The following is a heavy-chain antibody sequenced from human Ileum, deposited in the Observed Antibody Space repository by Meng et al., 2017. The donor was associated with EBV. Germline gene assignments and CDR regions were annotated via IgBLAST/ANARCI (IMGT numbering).Heavy chain of an antibody. Sequence: QGRRQQWGNGLWKPSGTLSLTCAVYGGSFNDYYWTWLRQPPGKGLEWIGEIDQSGYTKFNPSLSSRATISRDTSNNQFSLRLNSVTAADTALYYCARYGRCNGNSFYCFDPWGQGTLVTVSS. J-gene: IGHJ5*02. D-gene: IGHD4-23*01. V-gene: IGHV4-34*01. CDR3: ARYGRCNGNSFYCFDP. CDR2: IDQSGYT. CDR1: GGSFNDYY.